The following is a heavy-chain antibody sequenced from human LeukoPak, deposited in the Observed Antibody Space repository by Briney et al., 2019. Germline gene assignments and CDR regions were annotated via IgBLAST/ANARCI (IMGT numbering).Heavy chain of an antibody. D-gene: IGHD4-17*01. CDR2: IYFLGST. Sequence: SETLSLTCTVSGGSISSYYWSWIRQPPGKGLEWIGYIYFLGSTNHNPSLKSRVTISVDMSKNQFSLKLNSVTAADTAVYYCASLTTVTTYWGQGNLVTVSS. V-gene: IGHV4-59*12. CDR1: GGSISSYY. CDR3: ASLTTVTTY. J-gene: IGHJ4*02.